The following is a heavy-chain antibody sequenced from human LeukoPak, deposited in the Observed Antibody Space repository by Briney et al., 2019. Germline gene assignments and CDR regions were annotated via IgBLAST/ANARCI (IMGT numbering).Heavy chain of an antibody. CDR1: GFTFSSYE. J-gene: IGHJ4*02. D-gene: IGHD5-24*01. Sequence: GGSLRLSCTASGFTFSSYEMNWVRQAPGKGLEWVSAISGGGDYIFYADFVKGRFTISRDNSKNSLFLQMNSLRAEDTAVYYCAAYNGYNYAGWGQGTLVTVSS. V-gene: IGHV3-23*01. CDR2: ISGGGDYI. CDR3: AAYNGYNYAG.